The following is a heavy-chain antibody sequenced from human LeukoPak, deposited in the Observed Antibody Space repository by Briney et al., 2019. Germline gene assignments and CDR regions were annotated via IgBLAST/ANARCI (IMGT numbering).Heavy chain of an antibody. J-gene: IGHJ4*02. CDR3: ASFNYYGSGSYEAY. D-gene: IGHD3-10*01. CDR2: IYHSGST. V-gene: IGHV4-30-2*01. CDR1: GGSISSGGYS. Sequence: SETLSLTCAVSGGSISSGGYSWSWIRQPPGKGLEWIGYIYHSGSTYYNPSLKSRVTISVDRSKNQFSLKLSSVTAADTAVYYCASFNYYGSGSYEAYWGQGTLVTVSS.